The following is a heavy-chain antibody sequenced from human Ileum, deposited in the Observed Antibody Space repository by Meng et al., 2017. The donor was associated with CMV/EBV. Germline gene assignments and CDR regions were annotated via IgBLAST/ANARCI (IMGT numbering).Heavy chain of an antibody. J-gene: IGHJ4*02. CDR3: ARGLPDGRSTSCSRGVFDY. D-gene: IGHD2-2*01. CDR2: IYYSGST. CDR1: GGSISSYY. V-gene: IGHV4-59*01. Sequence: SETLSLTCTVPGGSISSYYWSWIRQPPGKGLEWIGYIYYSGSTNHNPSLKSGVTISVDTSKNQFSLKLSSVTAADTAVYYCARGLPDGRSTSCSRGVFDYWGQGIRVTRLL.